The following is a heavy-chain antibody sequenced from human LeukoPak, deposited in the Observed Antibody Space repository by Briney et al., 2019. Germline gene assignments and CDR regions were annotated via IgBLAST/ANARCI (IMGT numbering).Heavy chain of an antibody. J-gene: IGHJ4*02. CDR1: GFSLSSYA. CDR2: IRYAGDDQ. Sequence: QPGGSLRLSCAASGFSLSSYAMSWVRQAPGKGLEWVAFIRYAGDDQYYADSVKGRFTISRDSAKNSLYLQMNSLRAEDTAVYYCARGPQNFDYWGQGTLVTVSS. CDR3: ARGPQNFDY. V-gene: IGHV3-30*02.